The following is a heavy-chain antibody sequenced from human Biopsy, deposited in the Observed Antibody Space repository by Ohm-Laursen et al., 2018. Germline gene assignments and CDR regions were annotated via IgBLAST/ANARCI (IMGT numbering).Heavy chain of an antibody. CDR2: ISGSGSYI. V-gene: IGHV3-23*01. CDR3: ATEVEAAGIEGQGLDP. CDR1: GFSFSRNA. Sequence: SLRLSCAASGFSFSRNAMSWVRQGPEKGLEWVSAISGSGSYIYYADSVKGRFTVSKENGKNSLYLHMNSLRAEETAVFYWATEVEAAGIEGQGLDPWGQGTLVTVSS. D-gene: IGHD2-15*01. J-gene: IGHJ5*02.